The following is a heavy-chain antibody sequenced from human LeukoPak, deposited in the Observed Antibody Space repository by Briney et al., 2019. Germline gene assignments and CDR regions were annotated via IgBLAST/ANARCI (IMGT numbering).Heavy chain of an antibody. CDR2: IIPILGIA. CDR1: GYTFTTYA. J-gene: IGHJ4*02. Sequence: ASVKVSCKASGYTFTTYAISWVRQAPGQGLEWMGRIIPILGIANYAQKFQGRVTITADKSTSTAYMELSSLRSGDTVVYYCARSSSGEPNDYWGQGTLVTVSS. CDR3: ARSSSGEPNDY. D-gene: IGHD6-19*01. V-gene: IGHV1-69*04.